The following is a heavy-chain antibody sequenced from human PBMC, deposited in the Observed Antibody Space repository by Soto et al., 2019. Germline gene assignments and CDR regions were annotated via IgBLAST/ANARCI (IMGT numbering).Heavy chain of an antibody. J-gene: IGHJ4*02. CDR2: VRISGTTI. Sequence: QVQLVESGGGLVKPGGSLRLSCAASGFTLSDYYMTWIRQAPGKGLERVSGVRISGTTIHYEDAVRGRFTISRDNAKNSLTLQMNTPRAEDTAVYYCASFRGDGYYNFWGQGTLVTVSS. CDR3: ASFRGDGYYNF. V-gene: IGHV3-11*01. CDR1: GFTLSDYY. D-gene: IGHD5-18*01.